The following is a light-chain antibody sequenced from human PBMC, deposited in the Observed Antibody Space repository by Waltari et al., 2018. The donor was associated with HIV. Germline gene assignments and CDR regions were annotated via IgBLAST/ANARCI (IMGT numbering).Light chain of an antibody. CDR3: QQYSTWPLT. J-gene: IGKJ1*01. V-gene: IGKV3-15*01. CDR1: RSVGSS. Sequence: EVVMTQSPATLLESPGKTANISCRASRSVGSSLAWYQQKPGRGPRLLIYGASSRAPDVPPTFSGSGAGTDFSLSISSLRSDDVGIYYCQQYSTWPLTFGRGTTVEIK. CDR2: GAS.